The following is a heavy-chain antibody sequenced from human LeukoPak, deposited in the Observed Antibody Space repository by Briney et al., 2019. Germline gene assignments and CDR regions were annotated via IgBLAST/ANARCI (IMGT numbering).Heavy chain of an antibody. J-gene: IGHJ4*02. D-gene: IGHD2-2*01. V-gene: IGHV3-23*01. Sequence: GGSLRLSCAASGFTLSSYAMSWVRQAPGKGLEWVSAISASGGSTYYADSVKGRFTISRDNSKHTLFLQMNSLRVGDTAVYLCAKETKTRGGPIDYWGQGTLVTVSS. CDR1: GFTLSSYA. CDR3: AKETKTRGGPIDY. CDR2: ISASGGST.